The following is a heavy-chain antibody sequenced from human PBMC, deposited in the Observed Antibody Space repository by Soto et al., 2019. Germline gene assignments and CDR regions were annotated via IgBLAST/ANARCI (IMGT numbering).Heavy chain of an antibody. D-gene: IGHD6-19*01. CDR3: AGIVVAGTGDAFDI. Sequence: SETLSLTCAVYGGSFSGYYWSWIRQPPGKGLEWIGEINHSGSTNYNPSLKSRVTISVDTSKNQFSLKLSSVTAADTAVYYCAGIVVAGTGDAFDIWGQGTMVTVSS. V-gene: IGHV4-34*01. CDR2: INHSGST. CDR1: GGSFSGYY. J-gene: IGHJ3*02.